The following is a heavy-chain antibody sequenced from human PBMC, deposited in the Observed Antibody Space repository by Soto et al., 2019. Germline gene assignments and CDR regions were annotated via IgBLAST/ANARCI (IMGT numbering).Heavy chain of an antibody. D-gene: IGHD6-6*01. CDR1: GFTVSSNY. CDR3: ARDSSSSYYYGMDV. CDR2: ISSSSSYI. Sequence: GGSLRLSCAASGFTVSSNYMSWVRQAPGKGLEWVSSISSSSSYIYYADSVKGRFTISRDNAKNSLYLQMNSLRAEDTAVYYCARDSSSSYYYGMDVWGQGTTVTVSS. V-gene: IGHV3-21*01. J-gene: IGHJ6*02.